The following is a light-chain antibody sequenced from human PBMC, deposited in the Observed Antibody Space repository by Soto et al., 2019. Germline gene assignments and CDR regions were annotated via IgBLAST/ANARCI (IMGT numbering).Light chain of an antibody. Sequence: QSALTQPASVSGSPGQSITISCTGTSSDVGAYNYVSWYQQHPGKAPKLIIYEVSNRPSGVSTRFSGSKSGNTASLTISGLQAEDEADYYCSSYTTSSTLGYVFGTGTKLTVL. CDR2: EVS. V-gene: IGLV2-14*01. CDR1: SSDVGAYNY. CDR3: SSYTTSSTLGYV. J-gene: IGLJ1*01.